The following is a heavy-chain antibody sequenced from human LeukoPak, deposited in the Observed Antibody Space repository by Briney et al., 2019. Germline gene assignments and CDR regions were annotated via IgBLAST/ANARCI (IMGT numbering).Heavy chain of an antibody. V-gene: IGHV3-23*01. CDR1: GFTFSTYG. D-gene: IGHD3-10*01. CDR2: VSSTGSGT. Sequence: GGSLTLSCVASGFTFSTYGMSWVRQAPGKGLEWVAAVSSTGSGTYYPDSLKGRFIISRDNSQNTVFLQMNSLRPEDTSFYFCAKDGPLLWFGPTDAWGQGILVTVSS. J-gene: IGHJ5*02. CDR3: AKDGPLLWFGPTDA.